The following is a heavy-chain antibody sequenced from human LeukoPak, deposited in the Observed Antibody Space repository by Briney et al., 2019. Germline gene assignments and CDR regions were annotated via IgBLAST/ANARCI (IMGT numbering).Heavy chain of an antibody. CDR3: AKSGYSNSFRGSFDY. Sequence: GGSLRLSCAASGFTFSSYGMHWVRQAPGKGLEWVAVIWYDGSNKYYADSVKGRFTISRDNSKNTLYLQMNSLRAEDTAVYYCAKSGYSNSFRGSFDYWGQGTLVTVSS. V-gene: IGHV3-33*06. CDR1: GFTFSSYG. D-gene: IGHD6-6*01. CDR2: IWYDGSNK. J-gene: IGHJ4*02.